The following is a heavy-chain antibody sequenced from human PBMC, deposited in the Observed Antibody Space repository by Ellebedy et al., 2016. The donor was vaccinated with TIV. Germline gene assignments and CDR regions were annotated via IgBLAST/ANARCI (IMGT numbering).Heavy chain of an antibody. CDR1: GFTFSSYA. V-gene: IGHV3-64D*06. D-gene: IGHD3-16*01. CDR3: VKAWGD. Sequence: GESLKISCSASGFTFSSYAMHWVRQAPGEGLEYISAIVSNGDSTYYANSVKGRFTISRDNSKNTLYLQMSSLRPEDTAVYYCVKAWGDWGQGTLVTVSS. J-gene: IGHJ4*02. CDR2: IVSNGDST.